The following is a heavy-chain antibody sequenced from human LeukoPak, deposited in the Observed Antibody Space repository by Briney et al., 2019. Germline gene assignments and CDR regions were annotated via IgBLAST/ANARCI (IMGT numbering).Heavy chain of an antibody. Sequence: ASVKVSCKASGYTFATYGNSWVRQAPGQGLEWMGWVSSYEDEPNYAQKLQGRLTLPLDTYTSTASMSLRRLTSDDTAVYYFARPPYCDSLAGYYVDYWGQGTLVTVAS. CDR2: VSSYEDEP. V-gene: IGHV1-18*01. CDR3: ARPPYCDSLAGYYVDY. J-gene: IGHJ4*02. CDR1: GYTFATYG. D-gene: IGHD3-9*01.